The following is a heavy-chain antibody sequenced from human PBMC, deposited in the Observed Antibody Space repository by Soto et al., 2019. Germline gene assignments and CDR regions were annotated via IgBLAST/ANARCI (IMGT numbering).Heavy chain of an antibody. V-gene: IGHV1-46*03. Sequence: QVQLVQSGAEVKKPGASVKVSCKASGYTFTSYYMHWVRQAPGQGLEWMGIINPSGGSTSYAQKFQGRVTMTRDTSTSTVYMELSSLRSEDTAVYYFASRAGSVSYLDYWGQGTLVTVSS. CDR3: ASRAGSVSYLDY. D-gene: IGHD3-10*01. CDR2: INPSGGST. CDR1: GYTFTSYY. J-gene: IGHJ4*02.